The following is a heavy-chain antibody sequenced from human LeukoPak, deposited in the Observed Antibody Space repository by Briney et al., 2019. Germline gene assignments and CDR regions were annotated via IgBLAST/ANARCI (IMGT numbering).Heavy chain of an antibody. D-gene: IGHD3-10*01. CDR1: GGSVGATNHY. CDR2: IYYDAGA. V-gene: IGHV4-31*03. J-gene: IGHJ4*02. Sequence: SETLSLTCTVSGGSVGATNHYWSWLRQHPGKGPEWIAYIYYDAGAYYNPSLESRVTISLDSSANQFSLRLSSVTAADTAVYYRARGRRELKYGPDYWGQGTLVTVSS. CDR3: ARGRRELKYGPDY.